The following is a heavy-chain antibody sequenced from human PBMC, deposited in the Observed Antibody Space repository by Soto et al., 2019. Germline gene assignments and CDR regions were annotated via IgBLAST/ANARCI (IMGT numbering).Heavy chain of an antibody. V-gene: IGHV1-69*12. CDR1: GGTFSSYA. Sequence: QVQLVQSGAEVKKPGSSVKVSCKASGGTFSSYAISWVRQAPGQGLEWMGGIIPIFGTANYAQKFQGRVTITADESTSTAYMELSSLRSEDTAVYYCARDAGVWCYDSSGYFYYWGQGTLVTVSS. D-gene: IGHD3-22*01. J-gene: IGHJ4*02. CDR2: IIPIFGTA. CDR3: ARDAGVWCYDSSGYFYY.